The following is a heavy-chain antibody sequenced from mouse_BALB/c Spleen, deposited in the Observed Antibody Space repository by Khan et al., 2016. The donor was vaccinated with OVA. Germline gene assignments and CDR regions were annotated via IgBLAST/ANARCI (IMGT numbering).Heavy chain of an antibody. CDR1: GYTFTDYN. Sequence: LQQSGPELVKPGASVKISCKASGYTFTDYNMDWVKQSHGKSLEWVGYIFPNSGGSGYNQKFKTKATLTVDSSSSTAYMDLRSLTSEDSAVYYCVRSGYGSFAYWGQGTLVTVSA. CDR3: VRSGYGSFAY. D-gene: IGHD1-1*01. V-gene: IGHV1S29*02. CDR2: IFPNSGGS. J-gene: IGHJ3*01.